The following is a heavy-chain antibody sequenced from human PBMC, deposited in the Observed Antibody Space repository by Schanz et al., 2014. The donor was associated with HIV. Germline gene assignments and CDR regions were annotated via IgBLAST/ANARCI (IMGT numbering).Heavy chain of an antibody. CDR2: IDGVGDNT. D-gene: IGHD3-22*01. CDR3: AKPEYDSSGNSQSHFDS. Sequence: VQLVESGGGFVQPGGSLRLSCATSGFPFAAYAMTWVRQAPGKGLEWVSAIDGVGDNTYYADSVNGRFTISRDNSKNTLYLQMTTLRTEDTAVYYCAKPEYDSSGNSQSHFDSWGQGTLVTVSS. CDR1: GFPFAAYA. J-gene: IGHJ4*02. V-gene: IGHV3-23*04.